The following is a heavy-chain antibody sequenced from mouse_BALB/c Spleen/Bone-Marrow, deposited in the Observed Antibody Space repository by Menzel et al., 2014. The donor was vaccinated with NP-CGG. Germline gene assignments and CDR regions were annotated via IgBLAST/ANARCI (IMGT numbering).Heavy chain of an antibody. CDR1: GYTFTSYW. CDR3: TRAGNYGSYYAMDY. J-gene: IGHJ4*01. CDR2: IYPSDSYT. D-gene: IGHD2-1*01. Sequence: VQLQQSGAELVRPGASVKLSCKASGYTFTSYWINWVKQRPGQGLEWIGNIYPSDSYTNYNQKFKDKATLTVDKSSSTAYMQLSSPTSEDSAVYFCTRAGNYGSYYAMDYWGQGTSVTV. V-gene: IGHV1-69*02.